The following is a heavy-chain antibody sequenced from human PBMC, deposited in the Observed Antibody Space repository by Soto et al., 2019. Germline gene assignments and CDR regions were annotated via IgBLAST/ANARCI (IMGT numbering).Heavy chain of an antibody. CDR2: INPIGGRT. J-gene: IGHJ6*02. CDR3: ARGGPAASSYYYYYGMDL. V-gene: IGHV1-46*01. D-gene: IGHD6-13*01. Sequence: SVKVSCKASGYTFTSYYMHWVRQAPGQGLEWMGIINPIGGRTTYAQKFQDRVTMIRDKSTSTLYMELSSLRSEDTAVYYCARGGPAASSYYYYYGMDLWGQGTTVTVSS. CDR1: GYTFTSYY.